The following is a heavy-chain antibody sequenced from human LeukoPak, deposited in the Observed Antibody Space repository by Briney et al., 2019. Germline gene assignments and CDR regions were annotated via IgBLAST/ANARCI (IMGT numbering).Heavy chain of an antibody. CDR1: GFTFSSYA. V-gene: IGHV3-48*01. D-gene: IGHD3-22*01. Sequence: GGSLRLSCAASGFTFSSYAMNWVRQAPGRGLEWVSYIGPSGTAIYYADSVKGRFTISRDNARNSLFLQMNSLRAEDTAVYYCARDSSGFNDYWGQGTLVTVSS. J-gene: IGHJ4*02. CDR3: ARDSSGFNDY. CDR2: IGPSGTAI.